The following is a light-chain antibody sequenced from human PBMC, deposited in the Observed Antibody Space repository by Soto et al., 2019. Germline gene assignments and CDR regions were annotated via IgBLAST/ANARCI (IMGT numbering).Light chain of an antibody. CDR2: SAS. CDR3: HQYNHWLTWT. J-gene: IGKJ1*01. CDR1: QSVSSK. Sequence: EIVMTQSPATLSLSPGQRATLSCRASQSVSSKLAWYQQRPGQAPRLLIYSASTRATGIPARFSGSGSWTEFNLTISSLQSEYFAVYYCHQYNHWLTWTFGQGTKVEIK. V-gene: IGKV3-15*01.